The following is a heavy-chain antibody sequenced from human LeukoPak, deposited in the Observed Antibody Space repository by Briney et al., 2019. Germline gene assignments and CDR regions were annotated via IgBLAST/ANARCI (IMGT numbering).Heavy chain of an antibody. V-gene: IGHV1-69*05. D-gene: IGHD2-21*02. J-gene: IGHJ4*02. CDR2: IIPIFGTA. Sequence: GSSVKVSCKASGGTFSSYAISWVRQAPGQGLEWMGRIIPIFGTANYAQKFQGRVTITTDESTSTAYMELSSLRSEDTAVYYCASSNLAYCGGHCYSAFDYWGQGTLVTVSS. CDR3: ASSNLAYCGGHCYSAFDY. CDR1: GGTFSSYA.